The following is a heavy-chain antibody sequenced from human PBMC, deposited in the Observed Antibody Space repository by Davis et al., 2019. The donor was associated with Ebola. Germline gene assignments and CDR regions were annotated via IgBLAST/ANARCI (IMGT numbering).Heavy chain of an antibody. V-gene: IGHV1-46*01. J-gene: IGHJ6*02. CDR1: GYTFTSYY. D-gene: IGHD6-19*01. Sequence: ASVTVSCKASGYTFTSYYMHWVRQAPGQGLEWMGIINPSGGSTSYAQKFQGRVTMTRETSTSTVYMELSSLRSDDTAVYYCARAAPHRGGWYADGMDVWGQGTTVTVSS. CDR3: ARAAPHRGGWYADGMDV. CDR2: INPSGGST.